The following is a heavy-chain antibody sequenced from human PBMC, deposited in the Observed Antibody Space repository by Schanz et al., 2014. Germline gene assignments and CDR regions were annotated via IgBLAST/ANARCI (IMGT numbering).Heavy chain of an antibody. CDR2: TNGDGTNA. CDR1: GFTVSSDH. V-gene: IGHV3-74*02. CDR3: TRSYYDFSWGSYRFRAFDI. D-gene: IGHD3-16*02. Sequence: EVQLVESGGGFVQPGGSLGLSCVVSGFTVSSDHMSWVRQAPGKGLEWVSCTNGDGTNAKYADSVKGRFTISRDNAKKTLSLQMISLRAEDTAIYFCTRSYYDFSWGSYRFRAFDIWGQGTTXIVSS. J-gene: IGHJ3*02.